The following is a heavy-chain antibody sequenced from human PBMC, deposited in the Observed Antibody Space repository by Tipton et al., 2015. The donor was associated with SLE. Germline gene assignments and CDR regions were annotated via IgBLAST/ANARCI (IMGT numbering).Heavy chain of an antibody. D-gene: IGHD3-3*01. J-gene: IGHJ6*03. CDR2: IYNSEFT. V-gene: IGHV4-39*01. CDR1: GSGSVNSRGYN. Sequence: LRLSCTVSGSGSVNSRGYNWGWIRQPPGKGLEWIGTIYNSEFTYYNPSLKSRVTISVDTSKNQFSLKLSSVTAADTAVYYCARHEYDFEGHYYNYYMDVWGKGTTVTVSS. CDR3: ARHEYDFEGHYYNYYMDV.